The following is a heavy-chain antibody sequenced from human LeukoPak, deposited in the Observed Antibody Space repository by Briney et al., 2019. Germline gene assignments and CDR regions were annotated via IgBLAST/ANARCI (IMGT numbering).Heavy chain of an antibody. Sequence: GGSLRLSCAASGFTFSNYGMHWVRQAPGKGLEWVANIKEDGSKKYYVDSVKGRFTISRDNAKNSLYLQMNSLRAEDTSVYYCARPKGVRGFPLDYWGQGTLVTVSS. CDR2: IKEDGSKK. J-gene: IGHJ4*02. D-gene: IGHD3-10*01. CDR1: GFTFSNYG. CDR3: ARPKGVRGFPLDY. V-gene: IGHV3-7*01.